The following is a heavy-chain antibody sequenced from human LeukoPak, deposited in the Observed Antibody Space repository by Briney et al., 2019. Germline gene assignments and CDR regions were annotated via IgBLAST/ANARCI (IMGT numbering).Heavy chain of an antibody. Sequence: ASVKVSCKASGYTFTVYYIHWVRQAPGQGLEWMGRINPNSGGTNYAQKFQGRVTMTRDTSISTAYTELSRLRSDDTAVYYCARYYYDNSGYRGDYWGQGTLVTVSS. CDR3: ARYYYDNSGYRGDY. CDR1: GYTFTVYY. J-gene: IGHJ4*02. D-gene: IGHD3-22*01. CDR2: INPNSGGT. V-gene: IGHV1-2*06.